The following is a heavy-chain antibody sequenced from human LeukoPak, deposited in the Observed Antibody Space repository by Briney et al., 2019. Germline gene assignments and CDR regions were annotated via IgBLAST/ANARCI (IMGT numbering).Heavy chain of an antibody. Sequence: ASVTVSCKTSGYMVSDYYMHRVRQAPGPGLEWMGWLRGDTGDTESQQKFKGRVTMTRTTATNTAYMQLSRLTYDDTAIYFCARVRDNACDYWGQGTLVTLSS. V-gene: IGHV1-2*02. CDR2: LRGDTGDT. CDR3: ARVRDNACDY. CDR1: GYMVSDYY. J-gene: IGHJ4*02. D-gene: IGHD1-1*01.